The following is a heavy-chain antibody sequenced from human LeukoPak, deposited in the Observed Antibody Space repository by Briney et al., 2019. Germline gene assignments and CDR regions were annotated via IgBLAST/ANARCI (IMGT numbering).Heavy chain of an antibody. Sequence: PSETLSLTCTVSGGSISSYYWSWIRQPPGKGLEWIGYIYYSGSTNYNPSLKSRVTISVDTSKNQFSLKLSSVTAADTAVYYCASTMYYYDSSGYYQTFDYRGQGTLVTVSS. CDR2: IYYSGST. V-gene: IGHV4-59*08. D-gene: IGHD3-22*01. J-gene: IGHJ4*02. CDR3: ASTMYYYDSSGYYQTFDY. CDR1: GGSISSYY.